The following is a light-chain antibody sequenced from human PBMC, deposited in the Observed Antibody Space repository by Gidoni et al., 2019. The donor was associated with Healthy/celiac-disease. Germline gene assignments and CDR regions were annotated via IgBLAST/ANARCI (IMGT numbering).Light chain of an antibody. CDR1: QSISSY. V-gene: IGKV1-39*01. CDR3: QQSYSTPL. Sequence: DIQMPQSPSSLSASVGDRVTITCRASQSISSYLNWYQQKPGKAPKLLIYAASSLQSGVPSRFSGSGSGTDFTLTISSLQPEDFATYYCQQSYSTPLFGQXTKVEIK. CDR2: AAS. J-gene: IGKJ1*01.